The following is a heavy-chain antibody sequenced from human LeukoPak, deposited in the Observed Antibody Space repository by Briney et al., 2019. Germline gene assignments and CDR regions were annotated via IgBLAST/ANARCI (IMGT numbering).Heavy chain of an antibody. Sequence: TGGSLRLSCAASGFTFSSYSMNWVRQAPGKGLEWVASISSTSSYIYYADSVKGRFTISRDNAKNSLYLQMNSLRAEDTAVYYCARYSSGWYGMDVWGQGTTVTVSS. CDR1: GFTFSSYS. D-gene: IGHD6-19*01. J-gene: IGHJ6*02. CDR3: ARYSSGWYGMDV. CDR2: ISSTSSYI. V-gene: IGHV3-21*01.